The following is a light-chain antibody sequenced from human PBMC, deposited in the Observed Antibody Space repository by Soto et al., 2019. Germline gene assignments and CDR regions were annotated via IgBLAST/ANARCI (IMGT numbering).Light chain of an antibody. CDR1: QSVSSD. Sequence: ETVMTQSPAALSVSPGEGATLSCRASQSVSSDLAWYQQKPGQAPRLLIYGASTRATGIPARFSGSGSGTEFTLTISSLQSEDFAIYYCQQYKNWPPYTFGQGTKLEIK. CDR3: QQYKNWPPYT. V-gene: IGKV3-15*01. J-gene: IGKJ2*01. CDR2: GAS.